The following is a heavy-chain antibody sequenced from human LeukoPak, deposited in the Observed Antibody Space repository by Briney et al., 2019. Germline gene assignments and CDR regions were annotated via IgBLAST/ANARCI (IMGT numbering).Heavy chain of an antibody. CDR3: ARETYDIQYFQH. D-gene: IGHD3-16*01. J-gene: IGHJ1*01. CDR2: IYTSGST. CDR1: GGSISSYY. V-gene: IGHV4-4*07. Sequence: PSETLSLTCTVSGGSISSYYWSWIRQPAGKGLEWIGRIYTSGSTHYNPSLKSRVAMSVDTSKNQFSLKLSSVTAADTAVYYCARETYDIQYFQHWGQGTLVTVSS.